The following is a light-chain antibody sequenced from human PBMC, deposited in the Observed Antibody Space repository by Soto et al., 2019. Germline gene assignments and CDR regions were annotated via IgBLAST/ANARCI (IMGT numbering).Light chain of an antibody. Sequence: DMMLTQSPGTLSLSHGERATLSCRASQSVNKHLAWYQHRPGQAPRLLIYDASNRATGIPARFSGSGSGTDFTLTISSLEPGDLAVYYCQQRSNWPITFGQGTRLEIK. V-gene: IGKV3-11*01. CDR3: QQRSNWPIT. CDR1: QSVNKH. J-gene: IGKJ5*01. CDR2: DAS.